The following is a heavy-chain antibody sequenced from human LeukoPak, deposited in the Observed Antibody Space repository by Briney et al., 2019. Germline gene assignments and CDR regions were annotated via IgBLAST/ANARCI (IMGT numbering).Heavy chain of an antibody. V-gene: IGHV3-13*01. D-gene: IGHD3-3*01. CDR1: GFTFNFYD. J-gene: IGHJ4*02. CDR2: IGTAGDT. CDR3: ASSPRDYAFWRGYYFDD. Sequence: PGGSLRLSCAASGFTFNFYDMHWVRQAPGEGLEWVSSIGTAGDTHYPDSVKGRFTISRENAKNSFYLQMNTLGAGDTAVYYCASSPRDYAFWRGYYFDDWGQGTLVTVSS.